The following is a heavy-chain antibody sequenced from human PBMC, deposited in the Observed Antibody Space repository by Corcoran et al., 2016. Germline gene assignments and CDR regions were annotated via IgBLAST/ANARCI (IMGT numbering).Heavy chain of an antibody. CDR3: AREAGDIVVVPAAAPGYYYGMDV. Sequence: QVQLVQSGAEVKKPGASVKVSCKASGYTFTSYYMHWVRQAPGQGLEWMGIINPSGGSTSYAQKFQGRVTMTRDTSTSTVYMELSSLRSEDTAVYYWAREAGDIVVVPAAAPGYYYGMDVWGQGTTVTVSS. CDR1: GYTFTSYY. D-gene: IGHD2-2*01. CDR2: INPSGGST. J-gene: IGHJ6*02. V-gene: IGHV1-46*01.